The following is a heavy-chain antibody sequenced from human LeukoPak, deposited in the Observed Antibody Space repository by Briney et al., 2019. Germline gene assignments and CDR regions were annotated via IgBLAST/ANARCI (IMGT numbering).Heavy chain of an antibody. V-gene: IGHV1-2*02. CDR1: GYTFTGYY. CDR2: INPNSGGT. CDR3: ARDDVTTGGAIDY. D-gene: IGHD4-17*01. Sequence: ASVKVSCKASGYTFTGYYMYWVRQAPGQGLEWMGWINPNSGGTNYAQKFQGRVTMTRDTSISTAYMELSRLRSDDTAVYYCARDDVTTGGAIDYWGQGTLVTVSS. J-gene: IGHJ4*02.